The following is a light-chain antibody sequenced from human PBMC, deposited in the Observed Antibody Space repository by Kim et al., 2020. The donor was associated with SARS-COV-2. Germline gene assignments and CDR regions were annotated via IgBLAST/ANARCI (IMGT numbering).Light chain of an antibody. CDR3: QQYNTLPIT. Sequence: VSPGERATLSCRASQSVSSNLAWYQQKPGQAPRLLIHGASTRATGIPARCSGSGSGTEFTLTISSLQSEDFAVYYCQQYNTLPITFGQGTRLEIK. CDR1: QSVSSN. V-gene: IGKV3D-15*01. CDR2: GAS. J-gene: IGKJ5*01.